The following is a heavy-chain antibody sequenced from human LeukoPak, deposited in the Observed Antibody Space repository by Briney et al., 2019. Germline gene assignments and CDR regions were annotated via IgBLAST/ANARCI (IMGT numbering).Heavy chain of an antibody. V-gene: IGHV4-39*01. Sequence: SETLSLTCTVSGGSISSSSYYWGWIRQPPGKGLEWIGSIYYSGSTYYNPSLKSRVTISVDTSKNQFSLKLSSVTAADTAVYYCARNKGDYGDYVNWFDPWGQGTLVTVSS. J-gene: IGHJ5*02. CDR1: GGSISSSSYY. D-gene: IGHD4-17*01. CDR2: IYYSGST. CDR3: ARNKGDYGDYVNWFDP.